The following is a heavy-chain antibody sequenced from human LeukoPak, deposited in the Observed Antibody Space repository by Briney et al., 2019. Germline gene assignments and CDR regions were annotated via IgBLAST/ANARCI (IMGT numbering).Heavy chain of an antibody. CDR2: ISPSGTT. CDR1: GGYTGSHY. D-gene: IGHD2-2*01. J-gene: IGHJ5*02. V-gene: IGHV4-4*07. CDR3: ARGLGYCSSTSCYAGTFVWFDP. Sequence: SETLSLTCTVSGGYTGSHYWSWIRQPAGKGLEWIGRISPSGTTHYNPSLGSRVTISVDTSKNQFSLKLSSVTAADTAVYYCARGLGYCSSTSCYAGTFVWFDPWGQGTLVTVSS.